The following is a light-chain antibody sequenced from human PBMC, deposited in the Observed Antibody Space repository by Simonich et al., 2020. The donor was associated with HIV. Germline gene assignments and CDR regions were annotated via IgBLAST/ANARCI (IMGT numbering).Light chain of an antibody. CDR3: QQYNNWPIT. Sequence: ERVMTQSPATLSVSPGERATLSCRASQSVSRNLAWYQQKPGQAPRLLIYGASTRATGIPARFSGSGSGTEFTLTISSMQSEDFADYYCQQYNNWPITFGQGTRLEIK. V-gene: IGKV3-15*01. J-gene: IGKJ5*01. CDR2: GAS. CDR1: QSVSRN.